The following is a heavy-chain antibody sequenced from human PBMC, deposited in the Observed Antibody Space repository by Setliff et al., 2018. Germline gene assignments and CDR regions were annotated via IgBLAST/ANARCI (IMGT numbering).Heavy chain of an antibody. Sequence: PSETLSLTCTVSGGSITSGSNYWSWIRQPAGRGLEWMGHIDPSGNTNYHPSPRSRVTISRDTSKNQFSLKLTSVTAADTVVYFCARSLSSGSYWNPRPFYSDSWGQGTLVTVSS. D-gene: IGHD3-10*01. CDR3: ARSLSSGSYWNPRPFYSDS. CDR1: GGSITSGSNY. V-gene: IGHV4-61*09. J-gene: IGHJ4*02. CDR2: IDPSGNT.